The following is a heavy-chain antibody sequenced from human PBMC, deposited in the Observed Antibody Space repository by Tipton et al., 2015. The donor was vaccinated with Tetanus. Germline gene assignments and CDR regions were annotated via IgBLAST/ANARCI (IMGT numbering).Heavy chain of an antibody. J-gene: IGHJ5*02. CDR3: ARGRGLGAVGYFDH. CDR2: ISPFNENV. D-gene: IGHD3/OR15-3a*01. V-gene: IGHV1-18*01. CDR1: GYTFTHYG. Sequence: QLVQSGAEVKKPGASVKVSCKASGYTFTHYGVNWVRRAPGQGLEWMGWISPFNENVNYAEKFQGRLTMTTDRSTATVYMDWRSLRADDTAVYYCARGRGLGAVGYFDHWGQGTLVTVSS.